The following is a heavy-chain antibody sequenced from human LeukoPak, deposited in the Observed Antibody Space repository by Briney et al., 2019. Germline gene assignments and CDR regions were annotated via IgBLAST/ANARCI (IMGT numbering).Heavy chain of an antibody. CDR1: GYTFTSYG. V-gene: IGHV7-4-1*02. CDR2: INTNTGNP. Sequence: GASVKVSCKASGYTFTSYGISWVRQAPGQGLEWMGWINTNTGNPTYAQGFTGRFVFSLDTSVSTAYLQISSLKAEDTAVYYCARLFKDYGDSSVDYWGQGTLVTVSS. CDR3: ARLFKDYGDSSVDY. D-gene: IGHD4-17*01. J-gene: IGHJ4*02.